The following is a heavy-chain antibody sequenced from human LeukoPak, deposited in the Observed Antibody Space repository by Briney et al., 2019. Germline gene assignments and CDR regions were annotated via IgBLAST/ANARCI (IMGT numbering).Heavy chain of an antibody. D-gene: IGHD6-6*01. CDR1: GYTFTGYY. V-gene: IGHV1-2*04. Sequence: ASVKVSCKASGYTFTGYYMHWVRQAPGQGLEWMGWINPNSGGTNYAQKFQGWVTMTRDTSTSTVYMELSSLRSEDTAVYYCARAGSGQLVRGYLDYWGQGTLVTVSS. CDR2: INPNSGGT. CDR3: ARAGSGQLVRGYLDY. J-gene: IGHJ4*02.